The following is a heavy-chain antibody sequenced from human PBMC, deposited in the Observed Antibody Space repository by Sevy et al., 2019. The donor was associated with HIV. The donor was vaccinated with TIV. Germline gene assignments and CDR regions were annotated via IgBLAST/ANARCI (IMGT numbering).Heavy chain of an antibody. Sequence: GGSLRLSCVASGFTFSKYSMSWLRQPPGKGLEWVSALSFGCGEINYADSVKGRFTISRDNSKSSVYLQMNNLRPEDTAVYYCAREGCTKPHDYWGQGTLVTVSS. CDR3: AREGCTKPHDY. CDR2: LSFGCGEI. V-gene: IGHV3-23*01. CDR1: GFTFSKYS. J-gene: IGHJ4*02. D-gene: IGHD2-8*01.